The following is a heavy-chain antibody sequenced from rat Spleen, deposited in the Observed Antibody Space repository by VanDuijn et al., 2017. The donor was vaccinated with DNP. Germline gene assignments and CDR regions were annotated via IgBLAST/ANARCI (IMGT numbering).Heavy chain of an antibody. D-gene: IGHD1-9*01. Sequence: EVQLVESGGGLVQPGRSMKLSCAASGFTFSNYYMSWVRQAPTKGLEWVASISTGGGNTYYRDSVKGRFTISRDNAKSTLYLQMNSLRSEDMATYYCARGDSTGITTGFAYWGQGTLVTVSS. CDR2: ISTGGGNT. J-gene: IGHJ3*01. V-gene: IGHV5-25*01. CDR1: GFTFSNYY. CDR3: ARGDSTGITTGFAY.